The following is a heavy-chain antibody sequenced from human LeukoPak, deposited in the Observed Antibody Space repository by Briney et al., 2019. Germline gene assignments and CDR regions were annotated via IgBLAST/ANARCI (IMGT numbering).Heavy chain of an antibody. J-gene: IGHJ6*03. D-gene: IGHD2-2*01. CDR1: GGSFSSYY. CDR3: ASWFGCSSTSCYPSYYYMDV. Sequence: PSETLSLTCAVSGGSFSSYYWSWIRQPPGKGLEWVGYIYYSGSTNYNPSPKSRVTISVDKSKNQFFLQLSSVTAADTAVYYCASWFGCSSTSCYPSYYYMDVWGKGTTVTVSS. CDR2: IYYSGST. V-gene: IGHV4-59*01.